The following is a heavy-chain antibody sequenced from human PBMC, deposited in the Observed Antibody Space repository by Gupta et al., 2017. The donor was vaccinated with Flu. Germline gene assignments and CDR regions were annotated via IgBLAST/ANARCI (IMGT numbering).Heavy chain of an antibody. CDR2: ISSSSSYI. V-gene: IGHV3-21*01. J-gene: IGHJ4*02. CDR1: GSTFSSHG. D-gene: IGHD2-15*01. Sequence: EVQLVESGGGLVKPGGSLSLSCSAPGSTFSSHGLNWVRQAPGKGLEWVSSISSSSSYIYYADSVRGRFTISRDNAENSLYLQMNSLRAEDTAVYYCTRAWDCSGGSCYSDYWGQGALVTVSS. CDR3: TRAWDCSGGSCYSDY.